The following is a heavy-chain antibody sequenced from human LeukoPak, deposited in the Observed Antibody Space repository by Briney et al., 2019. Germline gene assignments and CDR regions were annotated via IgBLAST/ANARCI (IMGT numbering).Heavy chain of an antibody. D-gene: IGHD6-6*01. CDR3: ARDTHYSSSSGYYYYYMDV. V-gene: IGHV4-39*07. CDR1: GGSISSSSYY. J-gene: IGHJ6*03. CDR2: IFYSGST. Sequence: KPSETLSLTCTVSGGSISSSSYYWGWIRQPPGKGLEWIGSIFYSGSTYYNPSLKSRVTISLDTSKNQFSLNLSSVTAADTAVYYCARDTHYSSSSGYYYYYMDVWGKGTTVTVSS.